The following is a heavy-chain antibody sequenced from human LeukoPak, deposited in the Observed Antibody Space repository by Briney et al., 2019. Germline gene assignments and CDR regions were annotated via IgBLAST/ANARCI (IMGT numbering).Heavy chain of an antibody. J-gene: IGHJ5*02. V-gene: IGHV4-61*02. CDR1: GGSIGSGSYY. D-gene: IGHD2-2*02. CDR3: AREISSTSCYTCWFDP. CDR2: IYTSGST. Sequence: PSQTLSLTCTVSGGSIGSGSYYWRWIRQPAGGGLEWIVRIYTSGSTNYNPSLKSRVTISVDTSKNQFSLKLSSVTAADTAVYYCAREISSTSCYTCWFDPWGQGTLVTVSS.